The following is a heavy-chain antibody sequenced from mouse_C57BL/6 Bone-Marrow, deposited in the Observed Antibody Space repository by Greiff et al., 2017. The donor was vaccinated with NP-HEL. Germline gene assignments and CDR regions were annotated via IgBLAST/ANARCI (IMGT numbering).Heavy chain of an antibody. CDR2: ISDGDSYT. CDR3: ARGGGSSGFFAY. CDR1: GFTFSSYA. D-gene: IGHD3-2*02. V-gene: IGHV5-4*03. J-gene: IGHJ3*01. Sequence: EVKVVESGGGLVKPGGSLKLSCAASGFTFSSYAMSWVRQTPEKRLEWVATISDGDSYTYYPDNVKGRFTISRDNAKNNLYLQMSHLKSEDTAMYYCARGGGSSGFFAYWGQGTLVTVSA.